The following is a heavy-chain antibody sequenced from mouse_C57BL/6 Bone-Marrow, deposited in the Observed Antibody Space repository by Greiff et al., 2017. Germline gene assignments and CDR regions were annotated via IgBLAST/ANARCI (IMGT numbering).Heavy chain of an antibody. CDR2: IDPADGAT. CDR1: GFNIKDYY. J-gene: IGHJ3*01. CDR3: ARAPRYNDCGAWLAY. V-gene: IGHV14-2*01. D-gene: IGHD2-4*01. Sequence: VQLKQSGAELVKPGASVKLSCTASGFNIKDYYMHWVKQRTEQGLEWIGRIDPADGATKYAPKFQGKATITADTSSHTAYLPLSSLTSEDTAVYDWARAPRYNDCGAWLAYWGQGTLVTVSA.